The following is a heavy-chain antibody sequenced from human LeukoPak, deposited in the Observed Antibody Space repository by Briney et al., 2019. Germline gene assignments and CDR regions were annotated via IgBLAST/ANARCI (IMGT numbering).Heavy chain of an antibody. Sequence: ASVKVSCKVSGYTLTELSMHWVRQAPGKGLEWMGGFDPEDGETIYAQKFQGRVTMTEDTSTDTAYMELSSLRSEDTAVYYCATEPASQWEPHYYYFDYWGQGTLVTVSS. D-gene: IGHD1-26*01. CDR1: GYTLTELS. V-gene: IGHV1-24*01. J-gene: IGHJ4*02. CDR2: FDPEDGET. CDR3: ATEPASQWEPHYYYFDY.